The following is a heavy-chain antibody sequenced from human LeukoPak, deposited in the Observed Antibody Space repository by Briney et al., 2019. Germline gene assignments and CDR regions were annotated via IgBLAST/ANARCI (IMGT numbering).Heavy chain of an antibody. V-gene: IGHV1-69*13. CDR1: GGTFSSYA. D-gene: IGHD3-10*01. Sequence: ASVKVSCKASGGTFSSYAISWVRQAPGQGLEWMGGIIPIFGTANYAQKFQGRVTITADESTSTAYMELSSLRSGDTAVYYCASGPYYGSGRSYYYGMDVWGKGTTVTVSS. CDR3: ASGPYYGSGRSYYYGMDV. J-gene: IGHJ6*04. CDR2: IIPIFGTA.